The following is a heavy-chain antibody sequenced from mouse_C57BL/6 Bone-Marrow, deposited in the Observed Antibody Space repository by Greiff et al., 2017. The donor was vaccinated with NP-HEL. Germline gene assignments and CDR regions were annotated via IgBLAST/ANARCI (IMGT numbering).Heavy chain of an antibody. D-gene: IGHD2-5*01. J-gene: IGHJ4*01. CDR2: INPDSSTI. V-gene: IGHV4-1*01. Sequence: EVKLLESGGGLVQPGGSLKLSCAASGIDFSRYWMSWVRRAPGKGLEWIGEINPDSSTINYAPSLKDKFIISRDNAKNTLYLQMSKVRSEDTALYYCARRYYSNPMTDAMDYWGQGTSVTVSS. CDR1: GIDFSRYW. CDR3: ARRYYSNPMTDAMDY.